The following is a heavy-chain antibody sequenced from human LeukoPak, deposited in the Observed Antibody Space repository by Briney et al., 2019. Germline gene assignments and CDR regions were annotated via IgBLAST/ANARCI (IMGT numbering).Heavy chain of an antibody. CDR1: GGSISSGGYY. CDR3: ARLADYDILTGYYYYGMDV. V-gene: IGHV4-31*03. D-gene: IGHD3-9*01. J-gene: IGHJ6*02. CDR2: IYYSGST. Sequence: SQTLSLTCTVSGGSISSGGYYWSWIRQHPGKGLEWIGYIYYSGSTYYNPSLKGRVTISVDTSKNQFSLKLSSVTAADTAVYYCARLADYDILTGYYYYGMDVWGQGTTVTVSS.